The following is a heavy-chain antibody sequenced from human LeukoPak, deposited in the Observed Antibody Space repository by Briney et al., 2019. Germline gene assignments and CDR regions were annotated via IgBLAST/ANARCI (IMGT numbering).Heavy chain of an antibody. D-gene: IGHD6-13*01. Sequence: EGSLRLSCSASGFSFSRYPMHWVRQAPGKGLEYVSALTSNGGSTLYADSVKGRFTISRDNSKNTLYLQMSSLRPEDTAVYYCVREESSSWSYWGQGTLVTVSS. V-gene: IGHV3-64D*09. CDR2: LTSNGGST. CDR3: VREESSSWSY. J-gene: IGHJ4*02. CDR1: GFSFSRYP.